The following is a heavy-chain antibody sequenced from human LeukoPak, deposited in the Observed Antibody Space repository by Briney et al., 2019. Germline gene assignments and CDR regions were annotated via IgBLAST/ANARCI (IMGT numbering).Heavy chain of an antibody. D-gene: IGHD6-13*01. J-gene: IGHJ6*03. Sequence: GASVKVSCKASGGTFSSYAISWVRQAPGQGLEWMGGIIPIFGTANYAQKFQGRVTITTDESTSTAYMELSSLRSEDTAVYYCARSRVEGSSWYYYYYYMDVWGKGTTVTVSS. CDR3: ARSRVEGSSWYYYYYYMDV. CDR2: IIPIFGTA. V-gene: IGHV1-69*05. CDR1: GGTFSSYA.